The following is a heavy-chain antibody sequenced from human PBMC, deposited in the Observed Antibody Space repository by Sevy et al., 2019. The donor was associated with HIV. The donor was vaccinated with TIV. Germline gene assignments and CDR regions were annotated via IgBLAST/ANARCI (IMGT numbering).Heavy chain of an antibody. V-gene: IGHV4-39*01. J-gene: IGHJ6*03. CDR2: IYYSGST. CDR1: GGSISSSSYY. CDR3: ARHNSGSYSEYYYYYYYMDV. Sequence: SETLSLTCTVSGGSISSSSYYWGWIRQPPGKGLEWIGSIYYSGSTHYNPSLKSRVTISVDTSKNQFSLKLSSVTAADTAVYYCARHNSGSYSEYYYYYYYMDVWGKGTTVTVSS. D-gene: IGHD1-26*01.